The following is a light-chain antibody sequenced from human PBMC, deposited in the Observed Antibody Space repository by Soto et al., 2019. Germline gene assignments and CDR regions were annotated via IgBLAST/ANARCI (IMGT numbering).Light chain of an antibody. J-gene: IGKJ2*01. V-gene: IGKV2-30*02. CDR1: QSLVHSDGKTY. Sequence: DVVMTQSPLSLPVTLGQPASISCRSSQSLVHSDGKTYLNWFQQRPGQSPRRLIYKVSNRDSGGRGRFSGSGAGTDFTLKISWVEAEDVGVYYCMQGTRWRPYTFGQGTKLEIK. CDR3: MQGTRWRPYT. CDR2: KVS.